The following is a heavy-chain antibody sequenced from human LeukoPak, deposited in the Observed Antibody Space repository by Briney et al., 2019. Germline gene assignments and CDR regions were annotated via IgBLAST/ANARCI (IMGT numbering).Heavy chain of an antibody. CDR3: ARVPAAGTPPYFYYYYGMDV. CDR2: INHSGST. J-gene: IGHJ6*02. Sequence: SETLSLTCAAYGGSFSGYYWSWIRQPPGKGLEWIGEINHSGSTNYNPSLKSRVTISVDTSKNQFSLKLSSVTAADTAVYYCARVPAAGTPPYFYYYYGMDVWGQGTTVTVSS. D-gene: IGHD6-13*01. CDR1: GGSFSGYY. V-gene: IGHV4-34*01.